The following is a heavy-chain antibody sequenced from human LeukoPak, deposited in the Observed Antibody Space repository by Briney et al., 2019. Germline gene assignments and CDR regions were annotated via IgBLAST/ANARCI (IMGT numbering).Heavy chain of an antibody. J-gene: IGHJ4*02. CDR1: GGSISTYY. V-gene: IGHV4-59*08. D-gene: IGHD3-22*01. Sequence: PSETLSLTCTVSGGSISTYYWSWIRQPPGKGLEWIGYIYYGGSTNYKSSLKSRVTISVDTSKNQFSLKLSSVTAADTAVYYCARGRDYYDSSGYTDYWGQGTLVTVSS. CDR3: ARGRDYYDSSGYTDY. CDR2: IYYGGST.